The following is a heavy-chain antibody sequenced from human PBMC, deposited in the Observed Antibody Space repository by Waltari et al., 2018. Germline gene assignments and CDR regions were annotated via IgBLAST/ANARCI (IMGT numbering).Heavy chain of an antibody. J-gene: IGHJ4*02. CDR2: IHYTGDT. CDR3: AGHEWGLPGF. Sequence: QVQLQESGPGPVKPSETLSLTCGVSGYSITSAYWWAWFRQPPGKGLEWIASIHYTGDTQYSPSLKSRVTISADKSKNEVSLRLTSVTAADTAVYYCAGHEWGLPGFWGQGTLVTVSS. CDR1: GYSITSAYW. V-gene: IGHV4-38-2*01. D-gene: IGHD1-26*01.